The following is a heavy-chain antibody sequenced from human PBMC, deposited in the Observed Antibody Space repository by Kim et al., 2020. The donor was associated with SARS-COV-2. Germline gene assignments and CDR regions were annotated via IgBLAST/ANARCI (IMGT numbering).Heavy chain of an antibody. Sequence: SETLSLTCTVSGGSISSYYWSWIRQPPGKGLEWIGYIYYSGSTNYNPSLKSRVTISVDTSKNQFSLKLSSVTAADTAVYYCARGGKKQQLVQHPHGGMDVWGQGTTVTVSS. D-gene: IGHD6-13*01. CDR3: ARGGKKQQLVQHPHGGMDV. CDR2: IYYSGST. J-gene: IGHJ6*02. CDR1: GGSISSYY. V-gene: IGHV4-59*01.